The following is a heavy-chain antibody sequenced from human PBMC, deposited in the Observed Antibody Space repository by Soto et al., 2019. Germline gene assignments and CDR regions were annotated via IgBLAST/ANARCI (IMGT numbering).Heavy chain of an antibody. V-gene: IGHV4-59*08. D-gene: IGHD4-4*01. CDR2: IYYSGST. CDR3: ARHSNRNYGLYYFDF. Sequence: SETLSLTCTVSGCSVSSYYWAWIRQSPGKALEWIGYIYYSGSTKYNPSLKSRVTMSVDTSNNQFSLRVSSVTAADTAVYYCARHSNRNYGLYYFDFWGLGALVTVS. J-gene: IGHJ4*02. CDR1: GCSVSSYY.